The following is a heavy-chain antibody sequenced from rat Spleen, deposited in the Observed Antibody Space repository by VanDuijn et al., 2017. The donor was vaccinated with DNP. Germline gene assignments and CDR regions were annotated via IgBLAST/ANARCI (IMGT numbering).Heavy chain of an antibody. CDR3: AKPDY. CDR1: GFTFSDYN. J-gene: IGHJ3*01. CDR2: ISYDGTNT. Sequence: EVQLAESGGGLVQPGGSLKLSCAGSGFTFSDYNMAWVRQAPKRGLEWVATISYDGTNTNYRDSVKGRFTISRDNARSTLYLQMDSLRSEDTATYYCAKPDYWGQGTLVTVSS. V-gene: IGHV5-7*01.